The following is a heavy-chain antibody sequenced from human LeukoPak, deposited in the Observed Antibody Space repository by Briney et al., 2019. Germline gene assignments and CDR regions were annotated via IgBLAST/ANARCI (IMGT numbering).Heavy chain of an antibody. J-gene: IGHJ4*02. CDR2: IRYDGSNK. D-gene: IGHD4-17*01. Sequence: GGSLRLSCAASGFTFSSYGMHWVRQAPGKGLEWVAFIRYDGSNKYYADSVKGRFTISRDNSKNTLYLQMNSLRAEDTAVYYCAKPTTVTGFYYFDYWGQGTLVTVSS. CDR1: GFTFSSYG. CDR3: AKPTTVTGFYYFDY. V-gene: IGHV3-30*02.